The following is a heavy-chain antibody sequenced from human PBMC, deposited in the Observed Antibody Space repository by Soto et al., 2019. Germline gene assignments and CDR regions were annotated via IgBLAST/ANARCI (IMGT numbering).Heavy chain of an antibody. V-gene: IGHV1-2*04. CDR3: ARKVGAAYFDY. CDR1: GYTLTGYY. Sequence: ASVKVSCKASGYTLTGYYMHWVRQAPGQGLEGMGWINPNNGGTNYAQKFQGWVTMTRDMSINTAYTELSRLRSDDTAVYYCARKVGAAYFDYWGQGTLVTVSS. J-gene: IGHJ4*02. D-gene: IGHD2-15*01. CDR2: INPNNGGT.